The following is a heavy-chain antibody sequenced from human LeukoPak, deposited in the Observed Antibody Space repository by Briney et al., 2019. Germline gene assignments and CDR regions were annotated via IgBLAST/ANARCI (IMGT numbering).Heavy chain of an antibody. J-gene: IGHJ4*02. CDR1: GFTFSSYW. V-gene: IGHV3-74*01. D-gene: IGHD3-22*01. Sequence: GGSLRLSCAASGFTFSSYWMHWVRQAPGKGLVWVSRINSDGSSTSYADSVKGRFTISRDNAKNTLYLQMNSLRAEDTAVHYCARDGRYYDSSGYYYHFDYWGQGTLVTVSS. CDR2: INSDGSST. CDR3: ARDGRYYDSSGYYYHFDY.